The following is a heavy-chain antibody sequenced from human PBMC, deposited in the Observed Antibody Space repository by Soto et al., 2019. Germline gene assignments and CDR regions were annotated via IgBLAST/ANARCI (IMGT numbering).Heavy chain of an antibody. J-gene: IGHJ6*03. V-gene: IGHV1-8*01. CDR1: GYNFTSYD. CDR3: ARGGPGQYYSYYIDV. CDR2: MNPKSGNA. Sequence: QVHLVQSGAEVKKPGASVKVSCKASGYNFTSYDINWVRQAAGQGLEWMGWMNPKSGNAVSSQTFQGRVTMTRNTSVRTAYVELSSLQSDDTAAYYCARGGPGQYYSYYIDVWGDGTTVTVSS. D-gene: IGHD3-10*01.